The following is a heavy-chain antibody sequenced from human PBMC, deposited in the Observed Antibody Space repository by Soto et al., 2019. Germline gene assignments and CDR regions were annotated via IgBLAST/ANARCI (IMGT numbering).Heavy chain of an antibody. CDR1: GYTFTSYD. V-gene: IGHV1-8*01. CDR3: ARGPYYYGSGRPRGMDV. CDR2: MNPNSGNT. D-gene: IGHD3-10*01. Sequence: GASVKVSCKASGYTFTSYDINWLRQATGQGLEWMGWMNPNSGNTGYAQKFQGRVTMTRNTSISTAYMELSSLRSEDTAVYYCARGPYYYGSGRPRGMDVWGQGTTVTVSS. J-gene: IGHJ6*02.